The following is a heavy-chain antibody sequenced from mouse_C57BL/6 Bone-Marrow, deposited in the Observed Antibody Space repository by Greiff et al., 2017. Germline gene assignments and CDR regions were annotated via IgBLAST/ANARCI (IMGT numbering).Heavy chain of an antibody. V-gene: IGHV5-6*01. Sequence: EVMLVESGGDLVKPGGSLKLSCAASGFTFSSYGMSWVRQTPDKRLEWVATISSGGRYTYYPDSVKGRFTISRDNAKNTLYLQMSSLKSEYTAMYYCARQERGYAMDYWGQGTSVTVSS. J-gene: IGHJ4*01. CDR3: ARQERGYAMDY. CDR1: GFTFSSYG. CDR2: ISSGGRYT.